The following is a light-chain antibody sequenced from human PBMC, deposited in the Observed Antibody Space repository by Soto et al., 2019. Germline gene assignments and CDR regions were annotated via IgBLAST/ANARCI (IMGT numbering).Light chain of an antibody. J-gene: IGKJ4*01. Sequence: EIVLTQSPGTLSLSPGERAILSCRASQSFSSNYLGWYQQKPGQTPRLLIYDTFTRATGVPARFSGSRSGPEFTLTINSLQSEDFAIYYCQPYNNWPLTFGGGTKVDIK. CDR1: QSFSSN. CDR3: QPYNNWPLT. V-gene: IGKV3-15*01. CDR2: DTF.